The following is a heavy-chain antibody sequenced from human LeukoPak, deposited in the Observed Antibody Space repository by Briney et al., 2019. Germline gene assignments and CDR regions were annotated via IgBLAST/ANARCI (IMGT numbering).Heavy chain of an antibody. V-gene: IGHV1-3*01. D-gene: IGHD4-23*01. CDR1: GYIFTNYV. J-gene: IGHJ3*02. Sequence: ASVKVSCKASGYIFTNYVVHWVRQTPGQRLEWMGWIDAGNGDTKYSQKFQGRVTITGDTSASTAYMELSSLRSEDAAVYYCARDLKLRWESWGDAFDIWGQGTMVTVSS. CDR2: IDAGNGDT. CDR3: ARDLKLRWESWGDAFDI.